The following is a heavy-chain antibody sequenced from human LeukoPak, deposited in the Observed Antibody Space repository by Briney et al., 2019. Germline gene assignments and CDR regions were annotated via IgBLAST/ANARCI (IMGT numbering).Heavy chain of an antibody. CDR2: ISGSGGST. CDR1: GFTFSSYA. V-gene: IGHV3-23*01. Sequence: GGSLRLSCAASGFTFSSYAMSWVRQAPGKGLEWVSAISGSGGSTYYADSVKGRFTISRDNAKNTLYLQMSSLRAEDTALYYCAKDQAPARPYYWGQGTLVTVSS. J-gene: IGHJ4*02. CDR3: AKDQAPARPYY. D-gene: IGHD6-6*01.